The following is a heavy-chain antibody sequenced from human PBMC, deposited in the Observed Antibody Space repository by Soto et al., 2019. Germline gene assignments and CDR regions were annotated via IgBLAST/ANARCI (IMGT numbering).Heavy chain of an antibody. V-gene: IGHV3-30-3*01. D-gene: IGHD5-12*01. J-gene: IGHJ4*02. CDR3: ASLTTKPVVATTPFDY. Sequence: GGSLRLSCAASGFTFSSYAMHWVRQAPGKGLEWVAVISYDGSNKYYANSLKGRFTISRDNSKNTLYLQMTSLRAEDTAVYYCASLTTKPVVATTPFDYWGQGTLVTVSS. CDR2: ISYDGSNK. CDR1: GFTFSSYA.